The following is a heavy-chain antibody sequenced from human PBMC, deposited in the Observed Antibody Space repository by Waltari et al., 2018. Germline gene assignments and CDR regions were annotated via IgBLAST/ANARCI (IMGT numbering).Heavy chain of an antibody. D-gene: IGHD2-15*01. CDR1: GYTFAGYF. CDR2: INPNSGGT. J-gene: IGHJ5*02. V-gene: IGHV1-2*02. CDR3: ARSAAGTFWFDP. Sequence: QVQLVQSGAEVKKLGASVKVSCKASGYTFAGYFIQWVRQAPGQGLEWMGWINPNSGGTNYEQSFQGRITMTRDTSISTAYMELNSLRSDDTAVYYCARSAAGTFWFDPWGQGTLVTVSA.